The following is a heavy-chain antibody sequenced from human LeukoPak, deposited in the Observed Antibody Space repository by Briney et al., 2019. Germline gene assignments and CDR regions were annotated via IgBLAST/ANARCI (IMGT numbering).Heavy chain of an antibody. CDR2: IYYTWNT. D-gene: IGHD3-10*02. Sequence: SETLSLTCSGSGGSTSDYYWNWIRQPAGQGLEWLGLIYYTWNTAYNPSLESRLTMSLHTAKDQFSLKVTSVTAAATAVYYCGRGGTLFTYFDSWGQGTLVTVSS. J-gene: IGHJ4*02. V-gene: IGHV4-4*07. CDR3: GRGGTLFTYFDS. CDR1: GGSTSDYY.